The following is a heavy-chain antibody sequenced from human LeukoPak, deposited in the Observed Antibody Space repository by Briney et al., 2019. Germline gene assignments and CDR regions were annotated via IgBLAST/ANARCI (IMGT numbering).Heavy chain of an antibody. D-gene: IGHD2-2*01. V-gene: IGHV5-51*01. CDR1: VSSFTSYW. CDR3: ARLEYQLLPNWFDP. J-gene: IGHJ5*02. CDR2: IYPGDFDT. Sequence: GESLKISCKAPVSSFTSYWTAWVGQIRGKGLEWRGIIYPGDFDTTYSPSFQGQVTISADKSISTAYLQWSSLKASDTAMYYCARLEYQLLPNWFDPSGEGTLVSVSS.